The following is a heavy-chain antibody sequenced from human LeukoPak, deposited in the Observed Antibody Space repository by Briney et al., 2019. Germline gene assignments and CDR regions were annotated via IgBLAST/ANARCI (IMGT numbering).Heavy chain of an antibody. Sequence: SETLSLTRAVYGGSFSGYYWSWIREPPGKGLGWIGEMEHSASTTSPPSLKSRATISVGPSKNQSSLKLSSAPAAGTAVYYCARVVRYMEVAGANNWFDPWGQGTLVTVSS. J-gene: IGHJ5*02. CDR3: ARVVRYMEVAGANNWFDP. CDR2: MEHSAST. CDR1: GGSFSGYY. V-gene: IGHV4-34*01. D-gene: IGHD6-19*01.